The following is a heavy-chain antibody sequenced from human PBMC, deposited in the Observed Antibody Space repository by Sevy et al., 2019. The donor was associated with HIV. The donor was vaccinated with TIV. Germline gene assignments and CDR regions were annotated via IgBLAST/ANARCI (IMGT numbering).Heavy chain of an antibody. D-gene: IGHD6-19*01. CDR2: ISWNSATR. Sequence: GGSLRLSCAASGFTFEDSAMHWVRQAPGKGLEWVSGISWNSATRGYADSVKGRFTISRDNAKNSLYLQVNSLRTEDTALYYCAKDTSRVVAGTGYFDYWGQGTLVTVSS. CDR1: GFTFEDSA. J-gene: IGHJ4*02. CDR3: AKDTSRVVAGTGYFDY. V-gene: IGHV3-9*01.